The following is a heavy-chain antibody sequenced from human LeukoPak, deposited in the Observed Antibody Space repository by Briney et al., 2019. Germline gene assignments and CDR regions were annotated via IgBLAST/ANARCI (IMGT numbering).Heavy chain of an antibody. CDR3: ARQLVSYRTPFDY. CDR1: GYFFTSYW. CDR2: IYPGDSDT. D-gene: IGHD3-16*02. J-gene: IGHJ4*02. Sequence: GESLKISCKGSGYFFTSYWIGWVRQMPGKGMEWMGIIYPGDSDTRYSPSLQGQVTISADKPSSTAYRQWSSLKASDTAMYYCARQLVSYRTPFDYWGQGTLVTVSS. V-gene: IGHV5-51*01.